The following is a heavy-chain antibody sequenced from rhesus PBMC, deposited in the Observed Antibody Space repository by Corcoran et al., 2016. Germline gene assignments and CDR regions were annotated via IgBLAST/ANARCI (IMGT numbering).Heavy chain of an antibody. J-gene: IGHJ4*01. Sequence: QVQLGQSGSAIKHPGAPVRLSSQDSGYTFPSDHTHWVRQAPGQGLEWIGLIAPYNGNKGYAQNFQGRVTITTDTSTSTGYMELSSLRSEDTAVYYCTRTPPTTVSFDYWGQGVLVTVSS. CDR2: IAPYNGNK. CDR1: GYTFPSDH. CDR3: TRTPPTTVSFDY. D-gene: IGHD4-29*01. V-gene: IGHV1-180*01.